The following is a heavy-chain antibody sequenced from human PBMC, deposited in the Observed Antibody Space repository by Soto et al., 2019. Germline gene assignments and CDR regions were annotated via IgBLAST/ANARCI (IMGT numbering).Heavy chain of an antibody. D-gene: IGHD1-20*01. CDR2: ISHSGTS. CDR1: GGSISSSHW. CDR3: ARVVLSITRGAFAA. Sequence: QVQLQESGPGLVKPSGTLSLTCAVSGGSISSSHWWTWVRQSPGKGLAYIGEISHSGTSTSNPSLKSRVTLSVDRSKNHFSRTLTSVTAADTAVYYCARVVLSITRGAFAAWGQGTPVVVAS. J-gene: IGHJ3*01. V-gene: IGHV4-4*02.